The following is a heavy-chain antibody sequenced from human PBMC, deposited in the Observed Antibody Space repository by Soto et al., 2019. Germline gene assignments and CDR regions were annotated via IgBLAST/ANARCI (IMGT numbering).Heavy chain of an antibody. V-gene: IGHV1-2*04. D-gene: IGHD3-10*01. CDR1: GYTFTGYY. Sequence: GESLKISCKASGYTFTGYYMHWVRQAPGQGLEWMGWINPNSGGTNYAQKFQGWVTMTRDTSISTAYMELSRLRSDDTAVYYCARALPAGIPFDYWGQGTLVTVSS. CDR3: ARALPAGIPFDY. J-gene: IGHJ4*02. CDR2: INPNSGGT.